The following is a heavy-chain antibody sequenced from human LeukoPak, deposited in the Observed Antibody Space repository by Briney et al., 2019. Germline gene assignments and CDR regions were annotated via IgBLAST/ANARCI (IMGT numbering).Heavy chain of an antibody. CDR2: IYSGGST. CDR3: VRVWANSGNYYGEDY. J-gene: IGHJ4*02. CDR1: GFTVSSNY. D-gene: IGHD1-26*01. Sequence: GGSLRLSCAASGFTVSSNYMSWVRQAPGKGLEWVSVIYSGGSTYYADSVKGRFTISRDNSKNTLYLQMNSLRAEDTAVYYCVRVWANSGNYYGEDYWGQGTLVTVSS. V-gene: IGHV3-53*01.